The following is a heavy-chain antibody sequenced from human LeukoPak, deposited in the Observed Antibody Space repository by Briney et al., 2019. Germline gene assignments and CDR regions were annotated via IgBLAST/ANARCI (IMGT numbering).Heavy chain of an antibody. CDR3: ARHMGLGYTYFYPYFDY. CDR2: IYYSGST. J-gene: IGHJ4*01. Sequence: PSETLSLTCTVSGCSFSSYYWSWIRQPPGKGLEWIGYIYYSGSTNYNPSLKSRVTISVDTSKNQFSLKLSSVTAADTAVYYCARHMGLGYTYFYPYFDYWGQGAMFTVSS. CDR1: GCSFSSYY. V-gene: IGHV4-59*08. D-gene: IGHD1-1*01.